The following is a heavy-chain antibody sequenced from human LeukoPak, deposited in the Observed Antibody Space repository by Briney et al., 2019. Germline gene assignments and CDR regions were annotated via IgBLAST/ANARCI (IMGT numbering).Heavy chain of an antibody. Sequence: SETLSLTCTVSGGSIRGYFWTWIRQPPGKGLEWIGYIYYSGSTNYNPSLKSRVTIAVDTSKNQFSLRLSSVTAADTAVYYCAMAYSSSWYYFDYWGQGALVTVSS. CDR3: AMAYSSSWYYFDY. CDR2: IYYSGST. D-gene: IGHD6-13*01. CDR1: GGSIRGYF. V-gene: IGHV4-59*01. J-gene: IGHJ4*02.